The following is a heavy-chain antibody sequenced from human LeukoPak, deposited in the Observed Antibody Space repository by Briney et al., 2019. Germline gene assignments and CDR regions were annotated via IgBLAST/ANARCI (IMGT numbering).Heavy chain of an antibody. V-gene: IGHV4-30-4*01. CDR3: ARDMDSGSPEFDY. D-gene: IGHD1-26*01. CDR1: GGSISSGDYY. J-gene: IGHJ4*02. CDR2: IYYSGST. Sequence: SETLSLTCTVSGGSISSGDYYWSWIRQPPGKGLEWIGYIYYSGSTYYNPSLKSRVTISVDTSKNQFSLKLSPVTAADTAGYYCARDMDSGSPEFDYWGQGTLVTVSS.